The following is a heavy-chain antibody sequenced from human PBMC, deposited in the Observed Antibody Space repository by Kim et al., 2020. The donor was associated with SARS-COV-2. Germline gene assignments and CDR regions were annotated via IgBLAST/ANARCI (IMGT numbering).Heavy chain of an antibody. CDR2: INPSGGST. D-gene: IGHD4-17*01. CDR1: GYTFTSYY. Sequence: ASVKVSCKASGYTFTSYYMHWVRQAPGQGLEWMGIINPSGGSTSYAQKFQGRVTMTRDTSTSTVYMELSSLRSEDTAVYYCARDYGGNFVICDGMDVWGQGTTVTVSS. V-gene: IGHV1-46*01. J-gene: IGHJ6*02. CDR3: ARDYGGNFVICDGMDV.